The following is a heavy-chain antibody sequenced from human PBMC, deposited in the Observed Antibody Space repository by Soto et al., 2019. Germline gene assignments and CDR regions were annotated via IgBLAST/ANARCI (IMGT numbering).Heavy chain of an antibody. V-gene: IGHV3-30-3*01. CDR1: GFTFSSYA. Sequence: QVQRVEPGGGVVQPGRSLRLSCAASGFTFSSYAMHWVRQAPGKGLEWVAVISYDGSNKYYADSVKGRFTISRDNSKHTRYLQLNSLRAEDTAVYYCARDMVVDVVAAAPKWFDPWGQGTLVTVPS. J-gene: IGHJ5*02. D-gene: IGHD2-15*01. CDR2: ISYDGSNK. CDR3: ARDMVVDVVAAAPKWFDP.